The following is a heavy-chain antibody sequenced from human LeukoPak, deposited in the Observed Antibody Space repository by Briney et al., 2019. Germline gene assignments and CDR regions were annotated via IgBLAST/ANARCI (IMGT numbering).Heavy chain of an antibody. Sequence: GGSLRLSCAASGFTFSSYAMSWVRQAPGKGLEWVANIKKDGSEKYYVDSVKGRFTISRDSAKTSLYLQMNSLRAEDTAVYYCAELGITMIGGVWGKGTTVTISS. J-gene: IGHJ6*04. D-gene: IGHD3-10*02. CDR2: IKKDGSEK. V-gene: IGHV3-7*01. CDR3: AELGITMIGGV. CDR1: GFTFSSYA.